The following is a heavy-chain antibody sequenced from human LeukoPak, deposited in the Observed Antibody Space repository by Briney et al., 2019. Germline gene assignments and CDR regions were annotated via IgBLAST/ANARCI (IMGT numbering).Heavy chain of an antibody. CDR1: GYTFTGYY. J-gene: IGHJ6*03. V-gene: IGHV1-8*03. Sequence: ASVKVSCKASGYTFTGYYMHWVRRAPGEGLEWMGWMNPNSGNTGYAQKFQGRVTITRNTSISTAYMELSSLRSEDTAVYYCARIGFTRFPYHYYYMDVWGKGTTVTVSS. CDR2: MNPNSGNT. CDR3: ARIGFTRFPYHYYYMDV. D-gene: IGHD3-3*01.